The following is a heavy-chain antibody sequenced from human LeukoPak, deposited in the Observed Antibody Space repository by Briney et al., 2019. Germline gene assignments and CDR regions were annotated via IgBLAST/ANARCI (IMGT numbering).Heavy chain of an antibody. J-gene: IGHJ4*02. V-gene: IGHV4-34*01. Sequence: ETLSLTCAVFDGSFSGYYWSWIRQPPGKGLEWIGEINHSGSTNYNPSLKSRVTISVDTSKNQFSLKLSFVTAADTAVYYCARDGPEGYWGQGTLVTVSS. CDR3: ARDGPEGY. CDR2: INHSGST. CDR1: DGSFSGYY.